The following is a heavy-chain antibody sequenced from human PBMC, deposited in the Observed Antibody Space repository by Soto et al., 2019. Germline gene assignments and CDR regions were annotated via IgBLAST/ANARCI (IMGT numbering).Heavy chain of an antibody. V-gene: IGHV2-5*01. D-gene: IGHD5-18*01. CDR2: IYWNDDK. CDR1: GFSLNSWGVG. Sequence: QITLKESSPTLVKPTQTLTLTCTFSGFSLNSWGVGVGWIRQPPGKALEWLALIYWNDDKRYRPSLKSRLTIPKDTSKNQVVLTMTNVDPADTATYYCAHRGDTAMVDYFDYWGQGTLVTVSS. J-gene: IGHJ4*02. CDR3: AHRGDTAMVDYFDY.